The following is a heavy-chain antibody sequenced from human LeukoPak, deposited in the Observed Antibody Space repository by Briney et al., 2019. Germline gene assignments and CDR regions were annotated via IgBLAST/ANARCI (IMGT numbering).Heavy chain of an antibody. CDR2: ILYTGTT. J-gene: IGHJ6*02. V-gene: IGHV4-39*01. D-gene: IGHD2-8*01. CDR3: ARHNARLRFAMEV. Sequence: PSETLSLTCTVSGDSISGDTSYWGWIRQPPGEGLEWIGNILYTGTTYHNPSLKSRVTISVDTSKNLFSLILSSVTAADTAVYYCARHNARLRFAMEVWGQGTMVTVSS. CDR1: GDSISGDTSY.